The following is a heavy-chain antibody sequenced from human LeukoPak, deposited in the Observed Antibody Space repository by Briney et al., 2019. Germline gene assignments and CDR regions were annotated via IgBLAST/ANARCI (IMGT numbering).Heavy chain of an antibody. J-gene: IGHJ4*02. Sequence: GGSLRLSCAASGFTFSSYAMNWVRQAPGKGLEWVSVLSGSGGSTVYADSVKGRFTISRDNSKNTLYLQMNSLRAEDTAVYFCARGGYGAIDYWGQGTLVTVSS. CDR2: LSGSGGST. CDR1: GFTFSSYA. D-gene: IGHD4-17*01. CDR3: ARGGYGAIDY. V-gene: IGHV3-23*01.